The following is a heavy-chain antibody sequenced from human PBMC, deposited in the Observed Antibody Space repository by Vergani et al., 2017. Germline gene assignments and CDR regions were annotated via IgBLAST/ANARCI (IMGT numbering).Heavy chain of an antibody. CDR1: GYTFTGYY. Sequence: QVQLVQSGAEVKKPGASVKVSCKASGYTFTGYYMHWVRQAPGQGLEWMGWINPNSGGTKYAQKFQGRVTMTRDTSISTAYMELSRLRSHETAVYYCARTYYYDSSGYPGDYWGQGTLVTVSS. V-gene: IGHV1-2*02. D-gene: IGHD3-22*01. CDR3: ARTYYYDSSGYPGDY. J-gene: IGHJ4*02. CDR2: INPNSGGT.